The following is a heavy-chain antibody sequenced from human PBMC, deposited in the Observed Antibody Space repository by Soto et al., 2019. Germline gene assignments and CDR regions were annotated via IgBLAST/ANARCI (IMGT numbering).Heavy chain of an antibody. D-gene: IGHD3-22*01. CDR1: GGSISSGGYY. CDR3: AREAYYYDSSGYPHHAFDI. Sequence: SETLSLTCTVSGGSISSGGYYWSWIRQHPGKGLEWIGYIYYSGSTYYNPSLKSRVTISVDTSKDQFSLKLSSVTAADTAVYYCAREAYYYDSSGYPHHAFDIWGQGTMVTVSS. V-gene: IGHV4-31*03. J-gene: IGHJ3*02. CDR2: IYYSGST.